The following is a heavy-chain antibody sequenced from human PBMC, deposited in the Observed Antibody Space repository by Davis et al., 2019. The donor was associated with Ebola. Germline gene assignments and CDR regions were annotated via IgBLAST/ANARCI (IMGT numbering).Heavy chain of an antibody. CDR3: ARSLKGASVSTYYGMDV. CDR2: IDSDGSIT. CDR1: GFTFSSYW. V-gene: IGHV3-74*01. J-gene: IGHJ6*02. D-gene: IGHD3-16*02. Sequence: GESLKISCAASGFTFSSYWMHWLRQAPGEGLVWVSRIDSDGSITRYADSVKGRFTISRDNAKNTLYLQMNSLRAEDTAVYYCARSLKGASVSTYYGMDVWGQGTTVTVSS.